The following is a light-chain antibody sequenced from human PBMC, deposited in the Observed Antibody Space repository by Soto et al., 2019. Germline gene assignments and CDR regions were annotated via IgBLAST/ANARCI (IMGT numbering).Light chain of an antibody. V-gene: IGKV2-30*01. CDR3: MQGTHLQFT. CDR1: QSLVDSDGNTY. CDR2: KVS. Sequence: DVVMTQSPLSLSVTLGQPASISCRSSQSLVDSDGNTYLNWFHQRPGQSPRRLIYKVSYRDSGVPDRFSGSGSGTDFTLKISRVEAEDVGVYYCMQGTHLQFTLRPGTKVDIK. J-gene: IGKJ3*01.